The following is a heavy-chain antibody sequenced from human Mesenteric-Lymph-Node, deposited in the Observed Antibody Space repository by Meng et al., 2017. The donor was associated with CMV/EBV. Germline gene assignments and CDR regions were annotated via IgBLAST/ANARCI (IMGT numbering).Heavy chain of an antibody. CDR1: GGSISSSSYY. V-gene: IGHV4-39*07. D-gene: IGHD3-10*01. J-gene: IGHJ4*02. Sequence: GSLRLSCTVSGGSISSSSYYWGWIRQPPGKGLEWIGSIYYSGSTYYNPSLKSRVTISVDTSKNQFSLKLSSVTAADTAAYYCMREGFGELLVAYWGQGTLVTVSS. CDR3: MREGFGELLVAY. CDR2: IYYSGST.